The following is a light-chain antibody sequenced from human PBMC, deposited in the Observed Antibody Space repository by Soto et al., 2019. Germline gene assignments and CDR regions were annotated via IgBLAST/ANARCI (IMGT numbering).Light chain of an antibody. J-gene: IGKJ5*01. CDR3: QQYNTWPAEIP. V-gene: IGKV3-15*01. Sequence: PQSSAPLSLSLGASATLSCRASQSVSSNLAWYQQKSGQAPRLLIYGASTRATGIPARFSGRVCQKESTLTIRSLQSEESAFYYGQQYNTWPAEIPLGPGTRLEV. CDR1: QSVSSN. CDR2: GAS.